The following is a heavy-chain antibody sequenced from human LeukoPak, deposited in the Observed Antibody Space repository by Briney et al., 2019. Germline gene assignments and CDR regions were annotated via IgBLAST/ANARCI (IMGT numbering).Heavy chain of an antibody. D-gene: IGHD7-27*01. J-gene: IGHJ4*02. V-gene: IGHV5-51*01. Sequence: RGGSLQISCQGSGYNFTSYWIGWVRQVPGKGLEWMGIIYPGDSDTRYSPSFQGQVTISADKSISTAYLQWSSLKASDTAMYYCARQADWGFDYWGQGTLVTVSS. CDR1: GYNFTSYW. CDR2: IYPGDSDT. CDR3: ARQADWGFDY.